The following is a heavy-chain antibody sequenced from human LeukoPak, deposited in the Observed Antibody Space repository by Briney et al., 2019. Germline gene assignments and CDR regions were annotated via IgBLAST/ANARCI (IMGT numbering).Heavy chain of an antibody. CDR3: ASGQWFGESKGGS. D-gene: IGHD3-10*01. J-gene: IGHJ5*02. CDR1: GFTFSSYS. Sequence: GGSLRLSCAASGFTFSSYSMNWVRQAPGKGLEWVSSISSSSSYIYYPDSVKGRFTISRDNAKNSLYLQMNSLRAEDTAVYYCASGQWFGESKGGSWGQGTLVTVSS. CDR2: ISSSSSYI. V-gene: IGHV3-21*01.